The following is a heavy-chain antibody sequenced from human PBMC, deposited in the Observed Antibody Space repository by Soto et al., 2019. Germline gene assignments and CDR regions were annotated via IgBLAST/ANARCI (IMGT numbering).Heavy chain of an antibody. CDR3: AKDREEGYNFYYGMDV. J-gene: IGHJ6*02. CDR1: GASVNGYC. V-gene: IGHV4-4*07. CDR2: IYTSAST. D-gene: IGHD5-12*01. Sequence: PSETLSLTRSVSGASVNGYCRSWIRQSTGKGLEWIVRIYTSASTNYSPSFKGRVTLSVDTSENQVFLKLTSVAAADKAIYYCAKDREEGYNFYYGMDVWGQGATVTVSS.